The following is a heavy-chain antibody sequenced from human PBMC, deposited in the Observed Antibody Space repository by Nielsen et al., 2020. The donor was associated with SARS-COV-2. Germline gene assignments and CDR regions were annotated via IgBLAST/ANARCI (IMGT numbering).Heavy chain of an antibody. J-gene: IGHJ4*02. V-gene: IGHV1-3*01. D-gene: IGHD3-10*01. CDR3: ARDFGYYYGSGSYYNVVLDY. CDR2: INAGNGNT. Sequence: WVRQAPGQRLEWMGWINAGNGNTKYSQKFQGRVTITADKSTSTAYMELSSLRSEDTAVYYCARDFGYYYGSGSYYNVVLDYWGQETLVTVSS.